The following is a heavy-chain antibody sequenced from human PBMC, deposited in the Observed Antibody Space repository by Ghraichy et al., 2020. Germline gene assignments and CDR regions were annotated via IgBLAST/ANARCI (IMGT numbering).Heavy chain of an antibody. J-gene: IGHJ4*02. CDR1: GGSISSSSYY. CDR3: ARLNFRSGYYFDY. Sequence: SETLSLTCTVSGGSISSSSYYWGWIRQPPGKGLEWIGSIYYSGSTYYNPSLKSRVTISVDTSKNQFSLKLSSVTAADTAVYYCARLNFRSGYYFDYWGQGTLVTVSS. D-gene: IGHD6-25*01. CDR2: IYYSGST. V-gene: IGHV4-39*01.